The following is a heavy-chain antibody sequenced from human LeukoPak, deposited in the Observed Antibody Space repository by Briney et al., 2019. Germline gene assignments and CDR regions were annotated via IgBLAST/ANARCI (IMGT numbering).Heavy chain of an antibody. CDR2: ISAYNGNT. D-gene: IGHD3-22*01. CDR3: ARARNYYDSSGYYPPQYYYGMDV. V-gene: IGHV1-18*01. Sequence: ASVKVSCKASGYTFTSYGISWVRQAPGQGLEWMGWISAYNGNTNYAQKLQGRVTMTTDTSTSTAYMELRSMRSDDTAVYYCARARNYYDSSGYYPPQYYYGMDVWGQGTTVTVSS. J-gene: IGHJ6*02. CDR1: GYTFTSYG.